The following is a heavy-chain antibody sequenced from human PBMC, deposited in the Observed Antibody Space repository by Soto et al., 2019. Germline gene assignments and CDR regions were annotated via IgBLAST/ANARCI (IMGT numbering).Heavy chain of an antibody. D-gene: IGHD6-19*01. CDR3: ARWVGVAGGGFWFDP. J-gene: IGHJ5*02. Sequence: SETLSLTCTVSGGSISSYYWSWIRQPPGKGLEWIGYIYYSGSTNYNPSLKSRVTISVDTSKNQFSLKLSSVTAADTAVYYCARWVGVAGGGFWFDPWGQGTLVTISS. CDR1: GGSISSYY. CDR2: IYYSGST. V-gene: IGHV4-59*01.